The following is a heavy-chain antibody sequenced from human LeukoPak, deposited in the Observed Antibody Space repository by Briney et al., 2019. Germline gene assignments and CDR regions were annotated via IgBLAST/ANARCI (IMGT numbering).Heavy chain of an antibody. V-gene: IGHV1-2*02. CDR2: INPNSGGT. D-gene: IGHD3-22*01. J-gene: IGHJ5*02. CDR1: GYTFTGYY. Sequence: EASVKVSCNASGYTFTGYYMHWVRQAPGQGLEWMGWINPNSGGTNYAQKFQGRVTMTRDTSISTAYMELSRLRSDDTAVYYCARDPTYYYDSSGYLGYNWFDPWGQGTLVTVSS. CDR3: ARDPTYYYDSSGYLGYNWFDP.